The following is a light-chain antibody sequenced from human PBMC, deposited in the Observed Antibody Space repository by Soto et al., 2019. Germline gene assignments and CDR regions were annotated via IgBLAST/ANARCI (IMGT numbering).Light chain of an antibody. CDR1: TNDIGSSDY. CDR3: SSSTSSNTLV. V-gene: IGLV2-14*01. Sequence: QSALTQPASVSASPGQSFTISCTGGTNDIGSSDYVSWYQQHPGKAPKLIIYGVSNRPSATSDRFSCSKSGNTASLTISGLQADDEADYYCSSSTSSNTLVFGGGTKVTVL. CDR2: GVS. J-gene: IGLJ3*02.